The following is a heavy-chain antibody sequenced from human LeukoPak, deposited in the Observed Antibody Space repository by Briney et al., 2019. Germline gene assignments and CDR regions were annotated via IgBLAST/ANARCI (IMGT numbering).Heavy chain of an antibody. CDR3: ARGYDPNPYYYYYMDV. D-gene: IGHD3-22*01. J-gene: IGHJ6*03. V-gene: IGHV4-34*01. CDR2: INHSGST. CDR1: GGSFSGYY. Sequence: PSETLSLTCAVYGGSFSGYYWSWIRQPPGKGLEWIGEINHSGSTNYNPSLKSRVTISVDTSKNQSSLKLSSVTAADTAVYYCARGYDPNPYYYYYMDVWGKGTTVTVSS.